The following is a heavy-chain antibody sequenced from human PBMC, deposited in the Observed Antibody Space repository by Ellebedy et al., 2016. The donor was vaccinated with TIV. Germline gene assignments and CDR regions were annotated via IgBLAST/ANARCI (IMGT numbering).Heavy chain of an antibody. CDR2: IKGDGSNT. J-gene: IGHJ4*02. D-gene: IGHD3-16*01. Sequence: GESLKISXAASGFTFSSYWMHWVRQAPGKGPVWVSHIKGDGSNTNYADSVKGRFTISRDNAKNTLYLQLNSLRAEDTAVYYCARGLGFFQQDYWGQGTLVTVSS. V-gene: IGHV3-74*01. CDR1: GFTFSSYW. CDR3: ARGLGFFQQDY.